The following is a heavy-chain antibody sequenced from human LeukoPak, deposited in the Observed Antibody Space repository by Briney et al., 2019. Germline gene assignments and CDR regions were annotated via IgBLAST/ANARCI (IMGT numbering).Heavy chain of an antibody. Sequence: ASVKVSCKTSGYPFTSYDIHWVRQAAGHGLEWMSWTTPNSEKRAYAQKFQGRVTMTTDTSTSTAYMELRSLRSDDTAVYYCARAFTMDSFDIWGQGTMVTVSS. CDR2: TTPNSEKR. V-gene: IGHV1-8*01. CDR1: GYPFTSYD. J-gene: IGHJ3*02. CDR3: ARAFTMDSFDI. D-gene: IGHD3-10*01.